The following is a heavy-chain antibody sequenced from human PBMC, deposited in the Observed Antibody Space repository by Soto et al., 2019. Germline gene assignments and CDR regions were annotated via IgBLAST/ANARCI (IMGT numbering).Heavy chain of an antibody. CDR3: ARGVSAPSFDY. Sequence: GGSLRLSCAASGFTFGDYYMSWFRQAPGKGLEWVSYISSRGSTIYYADSVKGRFTISRDNAKNSLYLQMNSLRAEDTAVYYCARGVSAPSFDYWGQGTLVTVSS. J-gene: IGHJ4*02. V-gene: IGHV3-11*01. CDR2: ISSRGSTI. D-gene: IGHD3-10*01. CDR1: GFTFGDYY.